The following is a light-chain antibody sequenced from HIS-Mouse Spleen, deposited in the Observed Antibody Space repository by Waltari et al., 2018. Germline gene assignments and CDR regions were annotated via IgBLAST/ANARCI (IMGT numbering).Light chain of an antibody. V-gene: IGLV3-19*01. J-gene: IGLJ1*01. CDR3: NDRDSSGNHYV. Sequence: SSELTQDPAVSVALGQTVRITCQGDSLRSYYASWYQQKPGQAPVLVIYGKNNRPSGIPDRFSGSSSGNTASLTITGAQAEDEADYYCNDRDSSGNHYVFGTGTKVTVL. CDR2: GKN. CDR1: SLRSYY.